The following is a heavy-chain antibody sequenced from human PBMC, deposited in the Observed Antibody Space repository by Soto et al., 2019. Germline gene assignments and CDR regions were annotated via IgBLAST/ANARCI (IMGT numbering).Heavy chain of an antibody. D-gene: IGHD5-12*01. J-gene: IGHJ6*03. Sequence: EVQLVESGGDLVQPGRSLRLSCAASGFKFYDYAMHWVRQAPGKGLEWVSGISWNSGSIGYADSVKGRFTISRDNAKNSLYLRMNSLRPEDAALYYCGKASIGEGAINYYYMDVWGRGTTVTVSS. CDR2: ISWNSGSI. CDR3: GKASIGEGAINYYYMDV. CDR1: GFKFYDYA. V-gene: IGHV3-9*01.